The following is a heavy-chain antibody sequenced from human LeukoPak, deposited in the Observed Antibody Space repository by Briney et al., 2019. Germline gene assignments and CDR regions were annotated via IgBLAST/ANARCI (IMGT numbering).Heavy chain of an antibody. J-gene: IGHJ4*02. CDR3: ARASSATTVVTPAFDY. V-gene: IGHV4-30-4*01. Sequence: SQTLSLTCTVSGGSISSGDYYWSWIRQPPGKGLEWIGYIYYSGSTYYNPSLKSRVTISVDTSKNQFSLKLSSVTAADTAVYYCARASSATTVVTPAFDYWGQGTLVTVSS. D-gene: IGHD4-23*01. CDR2: IYYSGST. CDR1: GGSISSGDYY.